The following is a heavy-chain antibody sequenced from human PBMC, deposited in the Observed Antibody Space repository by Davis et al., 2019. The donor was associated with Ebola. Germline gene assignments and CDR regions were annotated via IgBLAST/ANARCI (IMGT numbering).Heavy chain of an antibody. J-gene: IGHJ5*02. D-gene: IGHD3-10*01. CDR1: GVSISRHY. CDR2: IYYTGSA. V-gene: IGHV4-59*03. Sequence: PSETLSLTCTVSGVSISRHYWSWIRQPPGKRLDWIGSIYYTGSAYYNSSLASRATISVDTSKNQFSLKLTSVTAADTAMYYCSERGSSAWGQGTLVTVSS. CDR3: SERGSSA.